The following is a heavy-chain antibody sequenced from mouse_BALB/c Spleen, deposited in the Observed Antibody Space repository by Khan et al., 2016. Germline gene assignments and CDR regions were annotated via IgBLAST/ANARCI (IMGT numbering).Heavy chain of an antibody. D-gene: IGHD1-1*01. CDR3: ASSYGSSYDYFDY. CDR2: IYPGDGDT. Sequence: QVQLQQSGAELARPGASVKLSCKASGYTFTSYWMPWVKQRPGQGLEWIGAIYPGDGDTRYTQKFKGKATSTADKSSSTAYMQLSSLASDDSAVYYCASSYGSSYDYFDYWVQGTTLSVSS. J-gene: IGHJ2*01. V-gene: IGHV1-87*01. CDR1: GYTFTSYW.